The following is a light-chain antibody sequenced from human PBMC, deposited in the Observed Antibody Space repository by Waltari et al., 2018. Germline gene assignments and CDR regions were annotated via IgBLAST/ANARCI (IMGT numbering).Light chain of an antibody. CDR1: SSNIGSNF. CDR2: GND. Sequence: QPVVTQPPSASGTPGQRATISCSGSSSNIGSNFVYLYQHLPGATPKVLIFGNDRRPEGVPDRFSGSKSGTSASLDISGLRSGDEANYYCATWDGSLSAVVFGGGTKLTVL. J-gene: IGLJ2*01. V-gene: IGLV1-47*01. CDR3: ATWDGSLSAVV.